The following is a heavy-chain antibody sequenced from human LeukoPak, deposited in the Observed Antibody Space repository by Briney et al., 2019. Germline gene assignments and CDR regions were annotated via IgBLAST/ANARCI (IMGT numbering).Heavy chain of an antibody. CDR1: GFTFSTYV. D-gene: IGHD3-3*01. V-gene: IGHV3-23*01. J-gene: IGHJ4*02. CDR2: ISVGAEYI. Sequence: PGGSLRLSCAASGFTFSTYVMNCFRQAPGKGLEWVSTISVGAEYIFYADSVKGRFTISRDASNNALYLQMHSLRAEDTALYYCASGPPFLKYFEYWGQGTLVTVSS. CDR3: ASGPPFLKYFEY.